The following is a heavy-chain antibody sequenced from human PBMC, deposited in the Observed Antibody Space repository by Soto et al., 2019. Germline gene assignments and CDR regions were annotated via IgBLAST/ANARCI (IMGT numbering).Heavy chain of an antibody. J-gene: IGHJ4*02. Sequence: EGSLSLSCAVSGFNFRSYAMSWVRQPPGKGLEWVSAISGSGGSTYYADSVKGRFTISRDNSKNTLYLQMNSLRAEDTGVYYCAKVPRYSSSWCSREYYFDYWGQGTLVTVSS. CDR2: ISGSGGST. CDR3: AKVPRYSSSWCSREYYFDY. V-gene: IGHV3-23*01. CDR1: GFNFRSYA. D-gene: IGHD6-13*01.